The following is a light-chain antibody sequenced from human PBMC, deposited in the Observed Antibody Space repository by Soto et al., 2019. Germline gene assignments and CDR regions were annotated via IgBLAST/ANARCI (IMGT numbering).Light chain of an antibody. Sequence: DIQMTQSPSPLSASVGDRVTITCRAGQSISSYLNWYQQKPGKAPKLLIYAASSLQSGVPSRFSGSGSGTDFTLTISSLQPEDFATYYCQQSYSTPTFGGGTRWIS. J-gene: IGKJ4*01. V-gene: IGKV1-39*01. CDR1: QSISSY. CDR3: QQSYSTPT. CDR2: AAS.